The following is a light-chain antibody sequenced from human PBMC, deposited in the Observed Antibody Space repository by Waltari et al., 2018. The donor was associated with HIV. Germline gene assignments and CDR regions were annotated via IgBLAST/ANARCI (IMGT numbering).Light chain of an antibody. CDR1: QGIRNY. CDR3: QQLHTYPRT. J-gene: IGKJ1*01. Sequence: DIQLTQSPSILSASVVDRVPITCRASQGIRNYVAWYQQKPGQAPKLLIFLASPLQSGVPSRFSGSGSETDFTLIISSLQPEDFATYYCQQLHTYPRTFGQGTKVEIK. V-gene: IGKV1-9*01. CDR2: LAS.